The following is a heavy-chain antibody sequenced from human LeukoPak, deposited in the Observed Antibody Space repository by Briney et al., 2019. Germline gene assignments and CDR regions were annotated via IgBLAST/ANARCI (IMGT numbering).Heavy chain of an antibody. V-gene: IGHV3-74*01. CDR3: ARDPYSSSWYYFGY. D-gene: IGHD6-13*01. CDR1: GFTFSSYW. J-gene: IGHJ4*02. Sequence: PGGSLRLSCAASGFTFSSYWMHWVRQAPGKGLVWVSRINSDGSSTNYADSVKGRFTISRDNAKNTLYLEMNSLRAEDTAVYYYARDPYSSSWYYFGYWGQGTLVTVSS. CDR2: INSDGSST.